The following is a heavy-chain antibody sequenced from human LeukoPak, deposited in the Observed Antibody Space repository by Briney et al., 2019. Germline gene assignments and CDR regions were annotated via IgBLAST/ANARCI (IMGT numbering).Heavy chain of an antibody. Sequence: SGPTLVNPTLTLSLTCTFSGFSLSTSKMCVNFIRQPPGKALEWLARIDWDDDEYYSTSLRPRLTISKDTSKNQVVLTMTNMDPVDTATYYCARIIAGPDYFDSWGQGTLVTVSS. CDR2: IDWDDDE. J-gene: IGHJ4*02. CDR3: ARIIAGPDYFDS. CDR1: GFSLSTSKMC. V-gene: IGHV2-70*11. D-gene: IGHD2-21*01.